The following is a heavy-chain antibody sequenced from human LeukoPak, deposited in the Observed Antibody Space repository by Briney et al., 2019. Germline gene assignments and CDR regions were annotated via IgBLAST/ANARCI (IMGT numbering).Heavy chain of an antibody. CDR3: ARDRQLGQWQTYYYMDV. J-gene: IGHJ6*03. CDR1: GFTFSDYC. CDR2: ISSSGSTI. D-gene: IGHD6-19*01. V-gene: IGHV3-11*04. Sequence: KSGGSLRLSCAASGFTFSDYCMSWIRQAPGKGLEWVSYISSSGSTIYYADSVKGRFTISRDNAKNSLYLQMNSLRAEDTAVYYCARDRQLGQWQTYYYMDVWGKGTTVTVSS.